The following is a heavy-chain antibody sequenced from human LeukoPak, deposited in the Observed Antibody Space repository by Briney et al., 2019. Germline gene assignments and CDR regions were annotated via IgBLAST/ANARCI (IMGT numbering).Heavy chain of an antibody. D-gene: IGHD1-14*01. CDR3: ANIKDYYYYYMDV. CDR2: IKQDGSVK. CDR1: GFTFSTYW. Sequence: GGSLRLSCVVSGFTFSTYWMSWVRQAPGKGLECVATIKQDGSVKNYGDSVQGRFTISRDNAKNSLYLQMHSLRAEDTAVYYCANIKDYYYYYMDVWGKGTTVTVSS. J-gene: IGHJ6*03. V-gene: IGHV3-7*03.